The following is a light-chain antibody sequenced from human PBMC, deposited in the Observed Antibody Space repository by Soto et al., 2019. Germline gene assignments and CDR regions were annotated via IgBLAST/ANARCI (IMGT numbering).Light chain of an antibody. Sequence: EIVLTQSPGTLSLSPGERATLSCRASQSVTSSYLAWYQLKPGQAPRLLIYGASSRATGIPVRFSGSGSGTDFTLTISRLDPEDFAVYFCQQYGSSPRTFGQGTKVDIK. CDR1: QSVTSSY. J-gene: IGKJ1*01. CDR2: GAS. V-gene: IGKV3-20*01. CDR3: QQYGSSPRT.